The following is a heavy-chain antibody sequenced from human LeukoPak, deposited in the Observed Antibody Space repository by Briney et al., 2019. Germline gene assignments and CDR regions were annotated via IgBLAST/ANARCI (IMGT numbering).Heavy chain of an antibody. J-gene: IGHJ6*04. Sequence: ASVKVSCKASGYTFTSYDINWLRQATGQGLEWMGWMNSNSGNTGYAQKFQGRVTITRNTSISTAYMELSSLRSDDTAVYYCARGQVSSWYNVWGKGTTVTVSS. CDR3: ARGQVSSWYNV. CDR1: GYTFTSYD. CDR2: MNSNSGNT. V-gene: IGHV1-8*03. D-gene: IGHD6-13*01.